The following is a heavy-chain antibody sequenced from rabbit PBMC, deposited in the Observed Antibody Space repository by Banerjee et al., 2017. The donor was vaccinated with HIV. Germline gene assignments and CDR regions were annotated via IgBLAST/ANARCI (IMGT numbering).Heavy chain of an antibody. V-gene: IGHV1S45*01. CDR2: IDTGSGST. Sequence: QEQLEESGGDLVKPEGSLTLTCTASGFSLSSYGISWVRQAPGKGLEWIGAIDTGSGSTYYASWAKGRFTISKTSSTTVTLQMTSLTAADTATYFCARRGSDWGDELWGPGTLVTVS. CDR3: ARRGSDWGDEL. CDR1: GFSLSSYG. D-gene: IGHD4-1*01. J-gene: IGHJ4*01.